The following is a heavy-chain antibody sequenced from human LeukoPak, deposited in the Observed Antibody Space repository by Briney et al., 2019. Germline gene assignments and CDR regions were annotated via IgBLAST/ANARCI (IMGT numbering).Heavy chain of an antibody. CDR2: INPSGGST. CDR3: AVRFFAGAFDY. Sequence: ASVKVSCKASGYTFTSYYMHWVRQAPGQGLEWMGIINPSGGSTNYAQKFQERVTITRDMSTSTAYMELSSLRSEDTAVYYCAVRFFAGAFDYWGQGTLVTVSS. J-gene: IGHJ4*02. V-gene: IGHV1-46*01. D-gene: IGHD3-3*01. CDR1: GYTFTSYY.